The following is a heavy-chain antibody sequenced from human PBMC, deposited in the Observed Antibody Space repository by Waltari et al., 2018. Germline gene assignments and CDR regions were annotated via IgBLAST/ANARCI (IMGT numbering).Heavy chain of an antibody. CDR3: AKDLNRSGYFRGDAFDI. V-gene: IGHV3-23*04. CDR1: GFTFSSYA. CDR2: ISGSGGST. J-gene: IGHJ3*02. Sequence: EVQLVESGGGLVQPGGSLRLSCSASGFTFSSYAMSWVRPAPGRGLEWVSAISGSGGSTYYADSVKGRFTISRDNSKNTLYLQMNSLRAEDTAVYYCAKDLNRSGYFRGDAFDIWGQGTMVTVSS. D-gene: IGHD3-22*01.